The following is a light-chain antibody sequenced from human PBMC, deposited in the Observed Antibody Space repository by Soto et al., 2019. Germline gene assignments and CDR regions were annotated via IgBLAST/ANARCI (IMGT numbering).Light chain of an antibody. Sequence: QSALTQPGSVSGSPGQSITISCTGTSRDVGGYNYVSWYQQHPGKAPKLMIYDVSNRPSGVSNRFSGSKSGNTASLTISGLQAEDEDDYYCSSYTSSSTRVFGTGTKLTVL. V-gene: IGLV2-14*01. CDR3: SSYTSSSTRV. CDR2: DVS. CDR1: SRDVGGYNY. J-gene: IGLJ1*01.